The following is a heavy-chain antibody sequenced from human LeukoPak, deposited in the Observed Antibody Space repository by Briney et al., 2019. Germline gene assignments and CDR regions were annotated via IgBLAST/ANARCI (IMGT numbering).Heavy chain of an antibody. D-gene: IGHD3-3*01. J-gene: IGHJ3*02. Sequence: ASVKVSCKASGYTFTSYDINWVRQAPGQGLEWMGWMNPNSGNTGYAQKFQGRVTITRNTSISTAYMELSSLRSEDTAVYYCASGSYYDFWSEEDAFDIWGQGTMVTVSS. CDR3: ASGSYYDFWSEEDAFDI. CDR1: GYTFTSYD. V-gene: IGHV1-8*03. CDR2: MNPNSGNT.